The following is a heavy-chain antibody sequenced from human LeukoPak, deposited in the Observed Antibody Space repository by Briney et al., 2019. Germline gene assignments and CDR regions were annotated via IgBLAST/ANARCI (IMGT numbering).Heavy chain of an antibody. CDR3: ARAMGWGYEDYYYYYGMDV. V-gene: IGHV4-59*01. CDR1: GGSISSYY. CDR2: IYYSGST. Sequence: SETLSLTCTVSGGSISSYYWSWIRQPPGKGLEWIGYIYYSGSTNYNPSLKSRVTISVDTSKNQFSLKLSSATAADTAVYYCARAMGWGYEDYYYYYGMDVWGQGTTVTVSS. J-gene: IGHJ6*02. D-gene: IGHD5-12*01.